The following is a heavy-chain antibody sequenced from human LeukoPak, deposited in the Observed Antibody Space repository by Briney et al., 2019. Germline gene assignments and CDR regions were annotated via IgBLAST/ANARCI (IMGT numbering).Heavy chain of an antibody. D-gene: IGHD3-10*01. Sequence: GASVSLFWVVAAFSFTRYCVDWVRLAAGKGLGWVVYIRHDGSYKDYADSVKGRFTISRDKSNNTLYLQMNSLRAEDTAVYYCARGPGKASFDYWGQGTMVTVSS. CDR3: ARGPGKASFDY. V-gene: IGHV3-30*02. CDR2: IRHDGSYK. J-gene: IGHJ4*02. CDR1: AFSFTRYC.